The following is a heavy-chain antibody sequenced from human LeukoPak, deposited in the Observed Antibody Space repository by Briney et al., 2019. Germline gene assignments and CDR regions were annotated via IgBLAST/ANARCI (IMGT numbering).Heavy chain of an antibody. Sequence: TSVKVSCKASGFTFTSSAMQWVRQARGQRLEWIGWIVVGSGNTNYAQKFQERVTITRDMSTSTAYMELSSLRSEDTAVYYCAADHAYCSGGSCYLDAFDIWGQGTMVTVSS. J-gene: IGHJ3*02. V-gene: IGHV1-58*02. D-gene: IGHD2-15*01. CDR3: AADHAYCSGGSCYLDAFDI. CDR2: IVVGSGNT. CDR1: GFTFTSSA.